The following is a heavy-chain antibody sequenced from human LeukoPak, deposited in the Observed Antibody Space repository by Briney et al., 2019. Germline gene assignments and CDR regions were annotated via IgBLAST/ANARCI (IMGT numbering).Heavy chain of an antibody. Sequence: GGSLRLSCAASGFTFSNYGMHWVRQAPGKGLEWVSAISGSGGSTYYADSVKGRFTISRDNSKNTLYLQMNSLRAEDTAVYYCAKMSAAGTSQSDYWGQGTLVTVSS. D-gene: IGHD6-13*01. CDR1: GFTFSNYG. CDR3: AKMSAAGTSQSDY. V-gene: IGHV3-23*01. J-gene: IGHJ4*02. CDR2: ISGSGGST.